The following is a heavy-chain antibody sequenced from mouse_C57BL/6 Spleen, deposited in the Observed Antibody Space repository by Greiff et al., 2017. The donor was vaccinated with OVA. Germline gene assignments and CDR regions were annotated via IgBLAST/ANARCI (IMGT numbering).Heavy chain of an antibody. CDR2: IYPGSGST. Sequence: QVQLQQSGAELVKPGASVKMSCKASGYTFTSYWITWVKQSPGQGLEWIGDIYPGSGSTNYNEKFKGKATLTVDTSSSPAYMQLSSLTSDDSAVYYCARCGYYGSFAYWGQGTLVTVSA. CDR3: ARCGYYGSFAY. D-gene: IGHD1-1*01. V-gene: IGHV1-55*01. J-gene: IGHJ3*01. CDR1: GYTFTSYW.